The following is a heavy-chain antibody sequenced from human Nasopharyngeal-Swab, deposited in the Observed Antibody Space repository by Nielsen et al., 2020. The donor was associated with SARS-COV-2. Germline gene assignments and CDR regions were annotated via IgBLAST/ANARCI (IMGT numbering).Heavy chain of an antibody. Sequence: ASEKVSCKASGYTFTSYGTRWVRQAPGQGLEWMGWISAYNGNTNYAQKLQGRVTMTTDTSTSTAYMELRSLRSDDTAVSYCARDRALYSSSWYYWGQGTLVTVSS. V-gene: IGHV1-18*01. CDR3: ARDRALYSSSWYY. CDR2: ISAYNGNT. CDR1: GYTFTSYG. J-gene: IGHJ4*02. D-gene: IGHD6-13*01.